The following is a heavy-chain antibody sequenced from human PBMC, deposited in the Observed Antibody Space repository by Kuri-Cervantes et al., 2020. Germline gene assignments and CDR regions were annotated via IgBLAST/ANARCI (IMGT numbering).Heavy chain of an antibody. D-gene: IGHD3-10*01. J-gene: IGHJ4*02. Sequence: LRLSCAASGFTFSDYYMSWIRQPPGKGLEWIGYIYYSGSTYYNPSLKSRVTISVDTSKNQFSLKLSSVTAADTAVYYCARLYGSGDYFDYWGQGTLVTVSS. CDR1: GFTFSDYY. CDR2: IYYSGST. V-gene: IGHV4-30-4*08. CDR3: ARLYGSGDYFDY.